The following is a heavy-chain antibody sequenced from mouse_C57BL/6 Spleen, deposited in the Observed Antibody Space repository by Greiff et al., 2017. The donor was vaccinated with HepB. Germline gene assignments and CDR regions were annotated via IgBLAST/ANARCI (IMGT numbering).Heavy chain of an antibody. CDR1: GYTFTSYW. D-gene: IGHD2-4*01. V-gene: IGHV1-52*01. CDR2: IDPSDSAT. CDR3: ARGGAYDSFAY. J-gene: IGHJ3*01. Sequence: QVQLQQPGAELVRPGSSVKLSCKASGYTFTSYWMHWVKQRPIQGLEWIGNIDPSDSATHYNQKFKDKATLTVDKSSSTAYMQLSSLTSEDSAVYYCARGGAYDSFAYWGQGTLVTVSA.